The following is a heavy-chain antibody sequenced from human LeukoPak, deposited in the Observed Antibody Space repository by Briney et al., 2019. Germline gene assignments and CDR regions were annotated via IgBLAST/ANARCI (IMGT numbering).Heavy chain of an antibody. Sequence: SLRLSCAASGFTFSSSAMHWVRQAPGKGLEWVSGISWNSGSIGYADSVKGRFTISRDNAKNSLYLQMNSLRAEDTALYYCAKDIGYSSSWFWGQGTLVTVSS. CDR2: ISWNSGSI. J-gene: IGHJ4*02. D-gene: IGHD6-13*01. CDR1: GFTFSSSA. V-gene: IGHV3-9*01. CDR3: AKDIGYSSSWF.